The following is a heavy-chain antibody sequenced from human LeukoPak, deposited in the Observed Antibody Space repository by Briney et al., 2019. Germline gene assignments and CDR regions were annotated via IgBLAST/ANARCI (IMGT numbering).Heavy chain of an antibody. CDR3: ARAIDIVVVPAAIDWFDP. CDR2: ISAYNGNT. V-gene: IGHV1-18*01. Sequence: ASVKVSCKASGYTFTSYGISWVRQAPGQGLEWMGWISAYNGNTNYAQKLQGRVTMTTDTSTSTAYMELRSLRSDDTAVYYCARAIDIVVVPAAIDWFDPWGQGTLVTVSP. D-gene: IGHD2-2*01. J-gene: IGHJ5*02. CDR1: GYTFTSYG.